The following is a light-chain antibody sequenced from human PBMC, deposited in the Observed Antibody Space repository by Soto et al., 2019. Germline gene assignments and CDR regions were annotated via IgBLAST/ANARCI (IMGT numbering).Light chain of an antibody. Sequence: QSALTQPASVSGSPGQSITISCTGTSSDVGSHNLVSWYQQHPGKAPKIIISEDSKRPSGISNRFSGSKSGNTASLTISGLQAEDEADYYCCSYASGSTWVFGGGTKLPVL. CDR3: CSYASGSTWV. CDR1: SSDVGSHNL. V-gene: IGLV2-23*01. CDR2: EDS. J-gene: IGLJ3*02.